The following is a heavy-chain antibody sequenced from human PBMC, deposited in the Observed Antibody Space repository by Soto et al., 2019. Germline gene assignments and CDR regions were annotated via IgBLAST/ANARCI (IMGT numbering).Heavy chain of an antibody. Sequence: EVQLLESGGGLVQPGGSLRLPCAASGFTFSSYAMSWVRQAPGKGLAWVSGISVSGGSTHYAESMKGRFTIARDNSKNTLDVQPNSLRADSTGVYYCARALSPYCASSSCPYCMHVWGQGATVTVSS. D-gene: IGHD2-15*01. CDR3: ARALSPYCASSSCPYCMHV. J-gene: IGHJ6*02. V-gene: IGHV3-23*01. CDR1: GFTFSSYA. CDR2: ISVSGGST.